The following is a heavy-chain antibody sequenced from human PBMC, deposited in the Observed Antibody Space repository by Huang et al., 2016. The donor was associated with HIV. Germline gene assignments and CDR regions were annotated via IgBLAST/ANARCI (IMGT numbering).Heavy chain of an antibody. CDR2: IYYSGRT. V-gene: IGHV4-39*01. CDR1: GGSIRSDNYY. CDR3: ARLPGSITMIRGVITDPY. Sequence: QLQLQESGPGLVKPSETLSLTCTVSGGSIRSDNYYWGWIRQPPGKGLGSIGSIYYSGRTYYNPSPKSRVTITVDTSKNQFSLKMRSVTAADTAVYYCARLPGSITMIRGVITDPYWGQGTLVTVSS. J-gene: IGHJ4*02. D-gene: IGHD3-10*01.